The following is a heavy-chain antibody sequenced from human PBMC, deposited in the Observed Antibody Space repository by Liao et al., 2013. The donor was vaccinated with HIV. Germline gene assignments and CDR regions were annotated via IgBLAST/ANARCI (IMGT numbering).Heavy chain of an antibody. D-gene: IGHD2-21*01. J-gene: IGHJ4*02. Sequence: QVQLQESGPRLVKPSQTLSLTCTVSGGSISDTSYFWSWLRQPAGKKPEWIGRIYSNGRTTHNPSLMSRVTISIDTSKNQFSLRLSSVTAPDTAVYYCAREVVVEPIATLRVFDFWGQGTLVTVSS. CDR3: AREVVVEPIATLRVFDF. CDR2: IYSNGRT. V-gene: IGHV4-61*02. CDR1: GGSISDTSYF.